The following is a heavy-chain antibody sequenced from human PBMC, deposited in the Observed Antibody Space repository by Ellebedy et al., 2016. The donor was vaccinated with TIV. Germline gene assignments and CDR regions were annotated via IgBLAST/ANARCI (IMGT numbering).Heavy chain of an antibody. J-gene: IGHJ4*02. Sequence: GGSLRLXCSATGFGFSGYAMSWVRQAPGKGLEWVALTWHDGSVEDFADSVKGRFVISRDTSKNILYLEMNSLRVDDTAVYYCTRDPVDGGYMGDYWGQGTLVTVSS. CDR3: TRDPVDGGYMGDY. V-gene: IGHV3-33*08. CDR2: TWHDGSVE. CDR1: GFGFSGYA. D-gene: IGHD5-18*01.